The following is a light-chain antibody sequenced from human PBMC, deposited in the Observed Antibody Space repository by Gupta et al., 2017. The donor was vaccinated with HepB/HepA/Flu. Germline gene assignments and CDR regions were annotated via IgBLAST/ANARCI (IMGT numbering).Light chain of an antibody. Sequence: QAGLTQPPSVSKDLRQTATLTCTGNSNNVGNQGASWLQQHQGHPPKLLSCRNNNRPSGISERFSASRSGNTASLTITGLQPEDEADYYCSAWDTSRNSWVFGGGTKLTVL. CDR3: SAWDTSRNSWV. CDR1: SNNVGNQG. CDR2: RNN. J-gene: IGLJ3*02. V-gene: IGLV10-54*04.